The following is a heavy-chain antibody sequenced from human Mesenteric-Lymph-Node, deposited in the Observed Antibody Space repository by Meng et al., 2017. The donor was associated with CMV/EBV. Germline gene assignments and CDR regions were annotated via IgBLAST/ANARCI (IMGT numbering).Heavy chain of an antibody. CDR3: ARYRDIIIGQAGRWFDP. J-gene: IGHJ5*02. D-gene: IGHD2-2*01. CDR2: IGSSGDGI. Sequence: GGSLRLSCAASEFTFSDYAMTWVRQAPGKGLEWVSVIGSSGDGIHYADSVKGRFTISRDNSKNTLFLQMNSLGAEDTALYYCARYRDIIIGQAGRWFDPWGQGTLVTVSS. V-gene: IGHV3-23*01. CDR1: EFTFSDYA.